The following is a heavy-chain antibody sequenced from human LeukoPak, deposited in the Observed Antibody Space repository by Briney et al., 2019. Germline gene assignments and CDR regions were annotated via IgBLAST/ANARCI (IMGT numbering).Heavy chain of an antibody. CDR1: GYTFTSYY. V-gene: IGHV1-46*01. CDR3: ARLDYDILTGYSELPYYYGMDV. J-gene: IGHJ6*02. CDR2: INPSGGST. Sequence: ASVKVSCKASGYTFTSYYMHWVRQAPGQGLEWMGIINPSGGSTSYAQKFQGRVTMIRDASTSTVYMELSSLRSEDTAVYYCARLDYDILTGYSELPYYYGMDVWGQGTTVTVSS. D-gene: IGHD3-9*01.